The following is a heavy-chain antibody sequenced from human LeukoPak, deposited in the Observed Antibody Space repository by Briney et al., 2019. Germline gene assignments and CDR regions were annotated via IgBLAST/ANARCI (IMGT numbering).Heavy chain of an antibody. D-gene: IGHD5-24*01. V-gene: IGHV4-59*01. CDR2: IYYSGST. J-gene: IGHJ4*02. Sequence: SETLSLTCTVSGGSISSYYWSWLRQPPGKGLEWIGYIYYSGSTNYNPSLKSRVTISVDTSKNQFSLKLSSVTAADTAVYYCASLGYRAYYFDYWGQGTLVTVSS. CDR1: GGSISSYY. CDR3: ASLGYRAYYFDY.